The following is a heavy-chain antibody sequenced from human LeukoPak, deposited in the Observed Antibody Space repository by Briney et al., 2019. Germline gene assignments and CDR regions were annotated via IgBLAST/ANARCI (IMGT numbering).Heavy chain of an antibody. V-gene: IGHV1-69*01. CDR1: GGTFSSYA. CDR3: ARVYCSGGSCSFDY. D-gene: IGHD2-15*01. CDR2: IIPIFGTA. J-gene: IGHJ4*02. Sequence: SVKVSCKASGGTFSSYAISWVRQAPGQGLEWMGGIIPIFGTANYAQKFQGRVTITADETTSTAFMELSSLRSEDTAVFYCARVYCSGGSCSFDYWGQGTLVTVSS.